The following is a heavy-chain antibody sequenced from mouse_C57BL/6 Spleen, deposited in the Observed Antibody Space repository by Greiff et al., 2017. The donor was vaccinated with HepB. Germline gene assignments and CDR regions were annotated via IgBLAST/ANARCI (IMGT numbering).Heavy chain of an antibody. D-gene: IGHD2-4*01. Sequence: QVQLQQSGAELVRPGASVTLSCKASGYTFTDYEMHWVKQTPVHGLEWIGAIDPETGGTAYNQKFKGKAILTADKSSSTAYMELRSLTSEDSAVYYCTRGVYYEYKGFAYWGQGTLVTVSA. CDR1: GYTFTDYE. J-gene: IGHJ3*01. CDR2: IDPETGGT. V-gene: IGHV1-15*01. CDR3: TRGVYYEYKGFAY.